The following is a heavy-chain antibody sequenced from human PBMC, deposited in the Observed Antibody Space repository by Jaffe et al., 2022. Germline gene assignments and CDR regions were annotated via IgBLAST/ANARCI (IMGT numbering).Heavy chain of an antibody. V-gene: IGHV4-59*01. CDR2: IYKTGIT. CDR1: GGSISVYY. Sequence: QVQLQESGPGLVKPSETLSLTCTVSGGSISVYYWSWLRQPPGKGLEWIGYIYKTGITNYNPSVKSRVTMSVDTSKNQFSLRLSSVTAADTAVYYCARGQGSMLDYWGQGTLVTVSS. J-gene: IGHJ4*02. D-gene: IGHD1-26*01. CDR3: ARGQGSMLDY.